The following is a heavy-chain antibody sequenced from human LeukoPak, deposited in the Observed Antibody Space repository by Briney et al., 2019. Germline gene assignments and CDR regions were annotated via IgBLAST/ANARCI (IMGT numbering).Heavy chain of an antibody. J-gene: IGHJ4*02. CDR3: ARGAGDSGSPRY. Sequence: GGSLRLSCAASGFTFSSYSMNWVRQAPGKGLEWVSSISSSSSYIYYADSVKGRFTISRDNAKNSLYLQMNSLRAEDTAVYYCARGAGDSGSPRYWGQGTLVTVSS. CDR2: ISSSSSYI. V-gene: IGHV3-21*01. CDR1: GFTFSSYS. D-gene: IGHD1-26*01.